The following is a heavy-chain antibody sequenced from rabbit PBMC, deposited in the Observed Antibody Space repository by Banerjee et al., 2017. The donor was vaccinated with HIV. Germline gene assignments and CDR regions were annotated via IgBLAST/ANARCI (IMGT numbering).Heavy chain of an antibody. J-gene: IGHJ4*01. V-gene: IGHV1S47*01. CDR2: IDTGSGST. CDR3: ARVRAL. CDR1: GFDFSSNA. Sequence: QEQLEESGGGLFQPGGSLTLTCKASGFDFSSNAMCWVRQAPGEGLEWIGCIDTGSGSTVYATWVNGRFTISKTSSTTVTLQMTTVTAADTATYFCARVRALWGPGTLVTVS.